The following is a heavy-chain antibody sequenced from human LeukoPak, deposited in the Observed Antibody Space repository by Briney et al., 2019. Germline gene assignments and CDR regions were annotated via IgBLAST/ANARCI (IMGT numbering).Heavy chain of an antibody. CDR1: GGSFSGYY. CDR2: INHSGST. V-gene: IGHV4-34*01. Sequence: PSETLSLTCAVYGGSFSGYYWSWIRQPPVKGLEWIGEINHSGSTNYNPSLKSRVTMSVDTSKNQFSLKLSSVTAADTAVYYCAGDGFWSGYSGTGIFDYWGQGTLVTVSS. J-gene: IGHJ4*02. D-gene: IGHD3-3*01. CDR3: AGDGFWSGYSGTGIFDY.